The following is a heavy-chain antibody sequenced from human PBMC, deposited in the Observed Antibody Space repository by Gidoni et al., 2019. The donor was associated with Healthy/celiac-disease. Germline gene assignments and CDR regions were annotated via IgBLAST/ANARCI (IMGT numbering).Heavy chain of an antibody. CDR2: IKSKTDGGTT. D-gene: IGHD6-13*01. CDR1: GFPFSNAW. J-gene: IGHJ4*02. CDR3: TTSHSSSWYYFDY. V-gene: IGHV3-15*01. Sequence: EVQLVESGGGLVKPGGSLRLSCAASGFPFSNAWMSWVRQAPGKGLEWVGRIKSKTDGGTTDYAAPVKGRFTISRDDSKNTLYLQMNSLKTEDTAVYYCTTSHSSSWYYFDYWGQGTLVTVSS.